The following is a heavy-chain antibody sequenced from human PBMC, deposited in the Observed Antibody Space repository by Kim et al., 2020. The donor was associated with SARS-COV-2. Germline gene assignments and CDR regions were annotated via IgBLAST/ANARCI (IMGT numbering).Heavy chain of an antibody. Sequence: SETLSLTCAVYGGSFSGYYWSWIRQPPGKGLEWIGEINHSGRTNYNPSLKSRVTISVDTSKNQFSLKLTSVTAADAALYFCARRLSNTSGWGSHYCDLWGPGILVPVSS. CDR1: GGSFSGYY. CDR3: ARRLSNTSGWGSHYCDL. D-gene: IGHD3-10*01. J-gene: IGHJ1*01. V-gene: IGHV4-34*01. CDR2: INHSGRT.